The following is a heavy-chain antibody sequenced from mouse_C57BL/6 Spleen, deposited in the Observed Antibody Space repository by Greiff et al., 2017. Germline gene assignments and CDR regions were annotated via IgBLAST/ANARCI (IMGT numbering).Heavy chain of an antibody. V-gene: IGHV1-81*01. CDR3: ARGAGDYAMDY. Sequence: QVQLQQSGAELARPGASVKLSCKASGYTFTSYGLSWVKQRTGQGLEWIGEIYPRSGNTYYNEKFKGKATLTADKSSSTAYMELRSLTSEDSAVYFCARGAGDYAMDYWGQGTSVTVSS. J-gene: IGHJ4*01. CDR1: GYTFTSYG. CDR2: IYPRSGNT.